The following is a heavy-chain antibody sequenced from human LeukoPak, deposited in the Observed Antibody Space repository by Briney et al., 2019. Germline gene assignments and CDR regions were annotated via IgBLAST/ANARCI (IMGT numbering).Heavy chain of an antibody. CDR2: IQSETDGGTT. CDR3: TTSPHWLEN. CDR1: GFSFSHAW. J-gene: IGHJ4*02. V-gene: IGHV3-15*01. Sequence: TGGSLRLSCAASGFSFSHAWMTWVRQAPGKGLEWIGRIQSETDGGTTDYAAPVKGRFTISRDDSKNMLYLQMNSLKNEDTAVYYCTTSPHWLENWGQGTLVTVSP. D-gene: IGHD6-19*01.